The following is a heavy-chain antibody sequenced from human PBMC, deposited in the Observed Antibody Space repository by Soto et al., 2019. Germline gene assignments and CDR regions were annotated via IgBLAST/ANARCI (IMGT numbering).Heavy chain of an antibody. CDR2: MNPNSGNT. J-gene: IGHJ3*02. V-gene: IGHV1-8*01. CDR1: GYTFTSYD. CDR3: ASSVVAGRGYAFDI. Sequence: QVQLVQSGAEVKKPGASVKVSCKASGYTFTSYDINWVRQATGQGLEWMGWMNPNSGNTGYAQKFQGRVTMTRNTSISTAYMELSSLRSEDTAVYYCASSVVAGRGYAFDIWGQGTMVTVSS. D-gene: IGHD6-19*01.